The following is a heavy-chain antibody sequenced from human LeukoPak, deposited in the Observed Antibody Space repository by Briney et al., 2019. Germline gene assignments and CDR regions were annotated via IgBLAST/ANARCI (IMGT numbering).Heavy chain of an antibody. V-gene: IGHV3-30*02. CDR3: ARFYCSSTSCFPDAFDI. CDR2: IRYDGSNK. D-gene: IGHD2-2*01. Sequence: GGSLRLSCAASGFTFSSYGMHRVRQAPGKGLEWVAFIRYDGSNKYYADSVKGRFTISRDNSKNTLYLQMNSLRAEDTAVYYCARFYCSSTSCFPDAFDIWGQGTMVTVSS. J-gene: IGHJ3*02. CDR1: GFTFSSYG.